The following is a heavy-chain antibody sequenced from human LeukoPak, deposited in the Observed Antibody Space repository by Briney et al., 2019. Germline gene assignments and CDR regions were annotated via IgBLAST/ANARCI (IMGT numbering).Heavy chain of an antibody. CDR3: ARSGLYSSSFSYYYYYYMDV. J-gene: IGHJ6*03. CDR1: GGSISSGGYS. D-gene: IGHD6-6*01. V-gene: IGHV4-30-2*01. Sequence: PSQTLSLTCAVSGGSISSGGYSWSWIRQPPGKGLEWIGYIYHSGSTYYNPSLKSRVTISVDRSKNQFSLKLSSVTAADTAVYYCARSGLYSSSFSYYYYYYMDVWGKGTTVTVSS. CDR2: IYHSGST.